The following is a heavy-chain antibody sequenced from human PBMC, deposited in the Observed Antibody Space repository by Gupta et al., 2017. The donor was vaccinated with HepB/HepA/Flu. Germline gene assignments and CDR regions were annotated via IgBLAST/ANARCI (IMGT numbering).Heavy chain of an antibody. CDR2: ISSSSSYI. D-gene: IGHD1-26*01. V-gene: IGHV3-21*01. J-gene: IGHJ4*02. CDR3: ARDVKGGSYTDFDY. Sequence: EVQLVASGGGLAKPGGSLRISCAASGFPFSSYNMNWVSQAPGKGLEWVSSISSSSSYIYYADSVKGRFTISRDNAKNSLYLQMNSLRAEDTAVYYCARDVKGGSYTDFDYWGQGTLVTVSS. CDR1: GFPFSSYN.